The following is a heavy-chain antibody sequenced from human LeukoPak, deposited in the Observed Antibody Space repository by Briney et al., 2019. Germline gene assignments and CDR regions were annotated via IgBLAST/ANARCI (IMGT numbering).Heavy chain of an antibody. V-gene: IGHV3-23*01. D-gene: IGHD1-7*01. CDR3: AKGNCGYYFDY. Sequence: GGSLRLSCAASGFTFSSHAMAWVRQAPGKGLEWVSAISVTGDISYYGDSVKGRFAISRDNSRNTLSLQMNSLRADDTAVYHCAKGNCGYYFDYWGQGILVTVPS. CDR2: ISVTGDIS. J-gene: IGHJ4*02. CDR1: GFTFSSHA.